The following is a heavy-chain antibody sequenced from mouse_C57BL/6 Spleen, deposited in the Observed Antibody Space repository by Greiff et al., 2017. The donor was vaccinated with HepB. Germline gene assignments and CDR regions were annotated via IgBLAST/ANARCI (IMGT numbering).Heavy chain of an antibody. Sequence: DVKLVESGGDLVKPGGSLKLSCAASGFTFSSYGMSWVRQTPDKRLEWVATISSGGSYTYYPDSVKGRFTISRDNAKNTLYLQMSSLKSEDTAMYYCARQGDSSGFNYWGQGTTLTVSS. J-gene: IGHJ2*01. V-gene: IGHV5-6*02. CDR2: ISSGGSYT. CDR3: ARQGDSSGFNY. CDR1: GFTFSSYG. D-gene: IGHD3-2*02.